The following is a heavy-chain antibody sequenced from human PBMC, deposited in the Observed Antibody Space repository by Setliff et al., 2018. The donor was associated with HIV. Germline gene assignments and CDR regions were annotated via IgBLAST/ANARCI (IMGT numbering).Heavy chain of an antibody. J-gene: IGHJ6*03. CDR1: GYTLTELS. CDR3: ARAGRSGSYNHYYYYYMDV. D-gene: IGHD1-26*01. V-gene: IGHV1-24*01. CDR2: FDPEDGET. Sequence: ASVKVSCKISGYTLTELSIHWVRQAPGKGLEWMANFDPEDGETFYAQKFQGRLTMTEDTSTDTAYMELSSLRSEDTAVYYCARAGRSGSYNHYYYYYMDVWGKGTTVTVSS.